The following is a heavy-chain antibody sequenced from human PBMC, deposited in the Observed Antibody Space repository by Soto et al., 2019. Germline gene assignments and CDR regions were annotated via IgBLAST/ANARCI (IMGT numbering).Heavy chain of an antibody. CDR1: GFTFSNAW. V-gene: IGHV3-15*07. CDR2: IKSKTDGGTT. J-gene: IGHJ4*02. Sequence: GGSLRLSCAASGFTFSNAWMNWVRQAPGKGLEWVGRIKSKTDGGTTDYAAPVKGRFTISRDDSKNTLYLQMNSLKTEDTAVYYCTTDQDYYDSSGYYFTGFDYWGQGTLVTVSS. CDR3: TTDQDYYDSSGYYFTGFDY. D-gene: IGHD3-22*01.